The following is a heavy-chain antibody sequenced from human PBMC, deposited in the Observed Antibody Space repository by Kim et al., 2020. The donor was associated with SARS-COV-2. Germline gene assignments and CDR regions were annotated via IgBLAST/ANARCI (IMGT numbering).Heavy chain of an antibody. V-gene: IGHV3-48*02. D-gene: IGHD6-19*01. CDR3: AREGQWLSLYYYGMDV. Sequence: GWSLRLSCAASGFTFSYYSMNWVRQAPGKGLEWVSYTSSSSSPIYYADSVKGRFTVSRDNAKNSLYLQMNSLRDEDTAVYYCAREGQWLSLYYYGMDVWGQGTTVTVSS. J-gene: IGHJ6*02. CDR1: GFTFSYYS. CDR2: TSSSSSPI.